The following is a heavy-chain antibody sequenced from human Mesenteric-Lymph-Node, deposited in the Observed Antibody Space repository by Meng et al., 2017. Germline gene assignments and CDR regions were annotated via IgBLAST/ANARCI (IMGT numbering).Heavy chain of an antibody. J-gene: IGHJ3*02. CDR1: GFSFSRYT. D-gene: IGHD5-24*01. CDR3: ARMRVEMAAGSAFDI. V-gene: IGHV3-21*01. CDR2: ISSSGSYM. Sequence: ESLKISCAASGFSFSRYTFNWVRQAPGKGLEWVSSISSSGSYMYYGDSVKGRFTISRDNAKDSLYLQMNSLRAEDTAIYYCARMRVEMAAGSAFDIWGQGTMVTVSS.